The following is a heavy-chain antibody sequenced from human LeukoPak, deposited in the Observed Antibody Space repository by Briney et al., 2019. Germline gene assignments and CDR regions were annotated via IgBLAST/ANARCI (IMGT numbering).Heavy chain of an antibody. CDR3: AHYDFWSGYSSGT. CDR1: GFTFTRVW. D-gene: IGHD3-3*01. CDR2: IKTDGSDK. V-gene: IGHV3-7*01. J-gene: IGHJ5*02. Sequence: PGGSLRLSCAASGFTFTRVWMSWVRQAPGKGLEWVANIKTDGSDKYYADSVKGRFTISRDNAKNSLYLQMNSLGVEDTAVYYCAHYDFWSGYSSGTWGQGTLVTVSS.